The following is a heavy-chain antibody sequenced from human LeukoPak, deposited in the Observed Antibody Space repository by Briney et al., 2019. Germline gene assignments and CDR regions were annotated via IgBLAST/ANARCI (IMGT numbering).Heavy chain of an antibody. Sequence: ASVKVSCKASGGTFSSYAISWVRQAPGQGLEWMGRIIPIFGIANYARKFQGRVTITADKSTSTAYMELSSLRSEDTAVYYCARDLSSSSNFDYWGQGTLVTVSS. CDR3: ARDLSSSSNFDY. CDR1: GGTFSSYA. D-gene: IGHD6-6*01. J-gene: IGHJ4*02. CDR2: IIPIFGIA. V-gene: IGHV1-69*04.